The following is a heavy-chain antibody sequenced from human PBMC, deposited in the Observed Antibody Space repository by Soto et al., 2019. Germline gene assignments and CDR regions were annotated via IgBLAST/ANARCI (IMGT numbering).Heavy chain of an antibody. D-gene: IGHD5-18*01. CDR3: ARVIRRGYSYGYFDY. Sequence: SETLSLTCTVSGGSISSYYWSWIRQPPGKGLEWIGYIYYSGSTNYNPSLKSRVTISVDTSKNQFSLKLSSVTAADTAVYYRARVIRRGYSYGYFDYWGQGTLVTVSS. CDR2: IYYSGST. V-gene: IGHV4-59*01. CDR1: GGSISSYY. J-gene: IGHJ4*02.